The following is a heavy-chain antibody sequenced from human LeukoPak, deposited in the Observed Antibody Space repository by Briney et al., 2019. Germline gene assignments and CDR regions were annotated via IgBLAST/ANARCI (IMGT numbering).Heavy chain of an antibody. V-gene: IGHV3-11*01. CDR3: AKDTASSWWYFDL. D-gene: IGHD5-18*01. Sequence: GGSLRLSCAASGFTFSDYYMSWIRQAPGKGLEWLSYISSSGSTIYYADSVKGRSTIFRANDKHSLYLQMNGLRAEDTAVYYCAKDTASSWWYFDLWGRGTLVTVSS. CDR2: ISSSGSTI. CDR1: GFTFSDYY. J-gene: IGHJ2*01.